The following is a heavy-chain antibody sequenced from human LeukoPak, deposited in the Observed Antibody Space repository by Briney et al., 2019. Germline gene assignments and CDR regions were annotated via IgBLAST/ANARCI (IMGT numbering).Heavy chain of an antibody. Sequence: PSETLSLTCTVSGGSISSYYWRWIRQPPGKGLEWIGYIYYSGSTNYNPSLKSRVTISVDTSKNQFSLKLSSVTAADTAVYYCARAKEYYDFWSGYWKYYFDYWGQGTLVTVSS. CDR1: GGSISSYY. J-gene: IGHJ4*02. D-gene: IGHD3-3*01. V-gene: IGHV4-59*01. CDR2: IYYSGST. CDR3: ARAKEYYDFWSGYWKYYFDY.